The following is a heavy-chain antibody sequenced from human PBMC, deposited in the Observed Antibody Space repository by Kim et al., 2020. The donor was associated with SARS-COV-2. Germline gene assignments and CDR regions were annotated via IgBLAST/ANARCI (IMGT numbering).Heavy chain of an antibody. CDR3: ASTAIAAAGISYYYYGMDV. J-gene: IGHJ6*02. Sequence: SETLSLTCTVSGGSISSSSYYWGWIRQPPGKGLEWIGSIYYSGSTYYNPSLKSRVTISVDTSKNQFSLKLSSVTAADTAVYYCASTAIAAAGISYYYYGMDVWGQGTTVTVSS. V-gene: IGHV4-39*01. D-gene: IGHD6-13*01. CDR1: GGSISSSSYY. CDR2: IYYSGST.